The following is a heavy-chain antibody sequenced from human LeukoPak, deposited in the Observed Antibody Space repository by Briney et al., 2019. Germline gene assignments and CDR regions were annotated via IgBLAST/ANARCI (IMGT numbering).Heavy chain of an antibody. J-gene: IGHJ5*02. CDR3: ASGPNSPIAVAGPDNWFDP. Sequence: ASVKVPCKASGYTFTGYYMHWVRQAPGQGLEWMGWINPNSGGTNYAQKFQGRVTMTRDTSISTAYMELSRLRSDDTAVYYCASGPNSPIAVAGPDNWFDPWGQGTLVTVSS. V-gene: IGHV1-2*02. CDR2: INPNSGGT. CDR1: GYTFTGYY. D-gene: IGHD6-19*01.